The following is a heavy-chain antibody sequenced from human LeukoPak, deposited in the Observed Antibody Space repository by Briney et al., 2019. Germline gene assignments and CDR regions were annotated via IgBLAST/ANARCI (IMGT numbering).Heavy chain of an antibody. CDR3: ARDQGDIVVVPAAIFGMDV. Sequence: SVKVSCKASGYTFTSYGISWVRQAPGQGLAWMGWISAYNGNTNYAQKLQGRVTMTTDTSTSTAYMELRSLRSDDTAVYYCARDQGDIVVVPAAIFGMDVWGQGTTVTVSS. V-gene: IGHV1-18*01. CDR2: ISAYNGNT. CDR1: GYTFTSYG. D-gene: IGHD2-2*02. J-gene: IGHJ6*02.